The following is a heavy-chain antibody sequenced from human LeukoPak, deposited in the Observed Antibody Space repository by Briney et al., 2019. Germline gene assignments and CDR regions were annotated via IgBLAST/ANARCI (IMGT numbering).Heavy chain of an antibody. J-gene: IGHJ4*02. CDR2: IYYSEST. CDR3: ARLYYDSSGYYQICYFDY. V-gene: IGHV4-39*01. D-gene: IGHD3-22*01. CDR1: GGSISSSSYY. Sequence: SETLSLTCTVSGGSISSSSYYWGWIRQPPGKGLEWIGSIYYSESTYYNPSLKSRVTISVGTSKNQFSLNLSSVTAADTAVYYCARLYYDSSGYYQICYFDYWGQGTLVTVSS.